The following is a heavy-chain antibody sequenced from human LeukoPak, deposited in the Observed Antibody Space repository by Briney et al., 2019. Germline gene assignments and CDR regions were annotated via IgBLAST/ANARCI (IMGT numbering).Heavy chain of an antibody. CDR1: GYCFTRYS. Sequence: SVKVSCKASGYCFTRYSNHLVRQAPGQGLEWMGWINLKSGGTSYAQKFQARVTMTRETSLSTAYMELSRLRSDDTAVYYCAREHSTGYSSLDYWGQGTLVTVSS. CDR2: INLKSGGT. V-gene: IGHV1-2*02. CDR3: AREHSTGYSSLDY. J-gene: IGHJ4*02. D-gene: IGHD3-22*01.